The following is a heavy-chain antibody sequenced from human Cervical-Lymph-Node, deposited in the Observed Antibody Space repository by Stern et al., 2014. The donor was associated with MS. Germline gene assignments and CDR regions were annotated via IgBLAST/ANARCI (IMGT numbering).Heavy chain of an antibody. CDR1: GFSLSSDGMC. Sequence: QVTLKESGPAVVKPTQTLTLTCTFSGFSLSSDGMCVTWIRQPPGKALEWLAVIDWTNDKYYNTSLKTRLTISKDTSKNQVFLTMTNIDPVDTATYYCARMLGATGYYYDVDVWGQGTTVTVSS. CDR2: IDWTNDK. D-gene: IGHD1-26*01. J-gene: IGHJ6*02. V-gene: IGHV2-70*13. CDR3: ARMLGATGYYYDVDV.